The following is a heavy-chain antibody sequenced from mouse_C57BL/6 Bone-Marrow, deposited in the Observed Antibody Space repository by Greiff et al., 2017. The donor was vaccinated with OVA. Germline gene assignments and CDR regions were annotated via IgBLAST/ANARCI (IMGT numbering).Heavy chain of an antibody. J-gene: IGHJ2*01. CDR2: INPNNGGT. Sequence: EVQVVESGPELVKPGASVKMSCKASGYTFTDYNMHWVKQSHGKSLEWIGYINPNNGGTSYNQKFKGKATLTVNKSSSTAYMALRSLTSEDSAIYYCARGGGGTAYGGKGTTLTVSS. CDR1: GYTFTDYN. CDR3: ARGGGGTAY. V-gene: IGHV1-22*01. D-gene: IGHD4-1*01.